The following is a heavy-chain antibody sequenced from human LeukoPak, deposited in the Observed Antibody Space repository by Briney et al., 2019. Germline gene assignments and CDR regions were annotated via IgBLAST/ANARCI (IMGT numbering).Heavy chain of an antibody. CDR3: ARDWYGDYTGYYYYGMDV. D-gene: IGHD4-17*01. V-gene: IGHV1-18*01. CDR2: ISVYNGNT. J-gene: IGHJ6*02. CDR1: GYTFTSYG. Sequence: ASVTVSCKASGYTFTSYGISWGRQAPGQGLEWMGWISVYNGNTNYAQKLQGRVTMTTDTSTSTAYLELRSLRSDDTAVYYCARDWYGDYTGYYYYGMDVWGQGTTVTVSS.